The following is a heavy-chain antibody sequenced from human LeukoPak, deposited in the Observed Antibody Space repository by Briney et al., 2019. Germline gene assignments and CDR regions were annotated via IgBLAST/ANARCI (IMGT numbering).Heavy chain of an antibody. CDR3: ARGPYNWNLSYYFDY. J-gene: IGHJ4*02. Sequence: GRSLRLSCAASGVTFSIYAMHCVRQAPGKGLEWVAVISYDGSNKYYADSVKGRSTISRDNPKNTLYLHMISLRAEDTAVYYCARGPYNWNLSYYFDYWGQGTLVTVSS. CDR2: ISYDGSNK. D-gene: IGHD1-7*01. CDR1: GVTFSIYA. V-gene: IGHV3-30*04.